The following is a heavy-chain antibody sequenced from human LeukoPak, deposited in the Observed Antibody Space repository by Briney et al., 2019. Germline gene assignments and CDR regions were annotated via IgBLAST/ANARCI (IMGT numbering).Heavy chain of an antibody. Sequence: SETLSLTCTVSGGSISSYYWSWIRQPAGKGLEWIGRIYTSGSTNYNPSLKSRVTMSVDTSKNQLSLKLSSVTAADTAVYYCARDPGSSSYYYWSGYLGGDYWGQGTLVTVSS. V-gene: IGHV4-4*07. CDR1: GGSISSYY. CDR3: ARDPGSSSYYYWSGYLGGDY. D-gene: IGHD3-3*01. J-gene: IGHJ4*02. CDR2: IYTSGST.